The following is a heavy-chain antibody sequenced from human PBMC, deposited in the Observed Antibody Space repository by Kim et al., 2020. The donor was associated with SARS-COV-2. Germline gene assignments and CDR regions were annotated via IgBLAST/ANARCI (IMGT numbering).Heavy chain of an antibody. CDR2: INPSGGST. V-gene: IGHV1-46*01. J-gene: IGHJ4*02. D-gene: IGHD3-3*01. CDR1: GYTFTSYY. Sequence: ASVKVSCKASGYTFTSYYMHWVRQAPGQGLEWMGIINPSGGSTSYAQKFQGRVTMTRDTSTSTVYMELSSLRSEDTAVYYCARDHLENYDFWSGVRVSFDYWGQGTLVTVSS. CDR3: ARDHLENYDFWSGVRVSFDY.